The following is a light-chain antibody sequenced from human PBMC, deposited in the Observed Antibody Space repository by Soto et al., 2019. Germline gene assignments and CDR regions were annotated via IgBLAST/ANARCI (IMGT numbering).Light chain of an antibody. CDR2: DVS. CDR1: QSITTW. J-gene: IGKJ1*01. Sequence: DIQMTQSPSTVSAYVGDSVTITCRASQSITTWLAWYQQRPGKAPKLLIYDVSSLQSGVPSRFSGSGSGTEFTLTISSLQPDDFETYYCQQYSSYSGTFGQGTKVDIK. V-gene: IGKV1-5*01. CDR3: QQYSSYSGT.